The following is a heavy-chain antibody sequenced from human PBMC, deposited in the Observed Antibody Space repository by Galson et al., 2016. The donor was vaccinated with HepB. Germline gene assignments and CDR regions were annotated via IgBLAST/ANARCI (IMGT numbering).Heavy chain of an antibody. Sequence: SLRLSCAASGFTFSSYWMSWVRQAPGKGLEWVANVKQYGSEKYYVDSVEGRFTISRDNTKNSLYLQMNSLRAEDTAVYYCTRGGSTVHGDHDASDIWGQGTTVIVSS. J-gene: IGHJ3*02. CDR2: VKQYGSEK. V-gene: IGHV3-7*01. D-gene: IGHD4-17*01. CDR3: TRGGSTVHGDHDASDI. CDR1: GFTFSSYW.